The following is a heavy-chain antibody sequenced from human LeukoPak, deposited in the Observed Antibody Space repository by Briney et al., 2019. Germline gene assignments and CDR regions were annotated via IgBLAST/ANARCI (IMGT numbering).Heavy chain of an antibody. CDR2: INPSGGST. CDR3: TRDLSGVNPFDY. CDR1: GYTFTSYY. J-gene: IGHJ4*02. V-gene: IGHV1-46*01. D-gene: IGHD2-8*01. Sequence: ASVKVSCKASGYTFTSYYMHWVRQAPGQGLEWMGIINPSGGSTSYAQKFQGRVTMTRDTSTSTVYMELSSLRSEDTAVYYCTRDLSGVNPFDYWGQGTLVTVSS.